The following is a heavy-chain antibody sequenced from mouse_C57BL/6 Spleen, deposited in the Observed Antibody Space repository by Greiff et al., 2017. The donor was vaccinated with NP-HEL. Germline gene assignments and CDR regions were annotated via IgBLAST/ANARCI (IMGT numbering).Heavy chain of an antibody. D-gene: IGHD1-1*01. CDR1: GYTFTSYW. J-gene: IGHJ3*01. V-gene: IGHV1-64*01. Sequence: VQLQQPGAELVKPGASVKLSCKASGYTFTSYWMHWVKQRPGQGLEWIGMIHPNSGSTNYNEKFKSKATLTVDKSSSTAYMQLSSLTSEDSAVYYCAREGIPATAWFAYWGQGTLVTVSA. CDR2: IHPNSGST. CDR3: AREGIPATAWFAY.